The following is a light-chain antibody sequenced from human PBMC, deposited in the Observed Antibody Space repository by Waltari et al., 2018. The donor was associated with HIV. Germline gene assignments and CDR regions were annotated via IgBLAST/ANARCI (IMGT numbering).Light chain of an antibody. CDR1: ALTQRY. CDR2: KDT. V-gene: IGLV3-25*03. CDR3: QSSDSSGVDFVV. Sequence: DLTQPPSVSVPPGQTATITCTGDALTQRYGYCYQKKSGQAPVLLINKDTERLSGIPERFSGSSSGTSLTLTINEVRAEDEAEYYCQSSDSSGVDFVVFGGGTKLTV. J-gene: IGLJ2*01.